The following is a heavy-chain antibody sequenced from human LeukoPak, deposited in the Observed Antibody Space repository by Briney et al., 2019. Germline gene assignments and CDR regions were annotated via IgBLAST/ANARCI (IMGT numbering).Heavy chain of an antibody. CDR1: GYTFTGYY. CDR3: ARPPIVGATTNWFDP. Sequence: ASVKVSCKASGYTFTGYYMHWVRQAPGQGLEWMGWINPNSGGTNYAQKFQGRVTMTRDTSISTAYMGLSRLRSDDTAVYYCARPPIVGATTNWFDPWGQGTLVTVSS. J-gene: IGHJ5*02. CDR2: INPNSGGT. D-gene: IGHD1-26*01. V-gene: IGHV1-2*02.